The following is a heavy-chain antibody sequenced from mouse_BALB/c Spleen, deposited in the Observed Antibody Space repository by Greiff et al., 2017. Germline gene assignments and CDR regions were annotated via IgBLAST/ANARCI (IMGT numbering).Heavy chain of an antibody. Sequence: DVKLVESGGGLVKPGGSLKLSCAASGFTFSSYAMSWVRQTPEKRLEWVASISSGGSTYYPDSVKGRFTISRDNARNILYLQMSSLRSEDTAMYYCARGGYGNYGYWGQGTTLTVSS. V-gene: IGHV5-6-5*01. CDR2: ISSGGST. CDR1: GFTFSSYA. CDR3: ARGGYGNYGY. D-gene: IGHD2-10*02. J-gene: IGHJ2*01.